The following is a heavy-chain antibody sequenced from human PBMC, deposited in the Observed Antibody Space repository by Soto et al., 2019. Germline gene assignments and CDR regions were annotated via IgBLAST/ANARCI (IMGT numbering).Heavy chain of an antibody. CDR1: GDSISSYY. CDR3: ARVVVLEPGAIMWFDP. J-gene: IGHJ5*02. D-gene: IGHD2-2*01. Sequence: SETLSLTCTVSGDSISSYYWSWIRQPPGKGLEGIGYMYYSGTTYYNPSLKSRVTISIDTSKNQFSLKLSSVTAADTAVYYCARVVVLEPGAIMWFDPWGQGTLVTVSS. V-gene: IGHV4-59*08. CDR2: MYYSGTT.